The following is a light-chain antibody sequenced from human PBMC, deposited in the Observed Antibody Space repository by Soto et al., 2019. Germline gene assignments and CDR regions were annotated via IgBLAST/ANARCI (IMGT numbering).Light chain of an antibody. J-gene: IGKJ1*01. CDR1: QSVSSAN. CDR3: HQYGNSPQT. Sequence: EIVLTQSPSTLSLSPGERATLSCRASQSVSSANFAWYQQNPGQAPRLLIYGASSRATGIPDRFSGSGSGTVFTLTINILEPDDFAVYYCHQYGNSPQTFGQGTKVDIK. CDR2: GAS. V-gene: IGKV3-20*01.